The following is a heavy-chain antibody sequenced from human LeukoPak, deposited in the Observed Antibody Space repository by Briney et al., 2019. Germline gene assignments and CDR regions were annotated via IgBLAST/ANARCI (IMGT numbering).Heavy chain of an antibody. CDR3: ARSRTSSPYDKNLNF. Sequence: GGSLRLSCAASGFTFSSYTMSWVREAPGKGLEWVSSISSSINYIYHADSVKGRFTISRDDAQDSVYLQMNSLKDEDTAVYYCARSRTSSPYDKNLNFWGQGTLVIVSS. J-gene: IGHJ4*02. CDR2: ISSSINYI. CDR1: GFTFSSYT. V-gene: IGHV3-21*01. D-gene: IGHD1-14*01.